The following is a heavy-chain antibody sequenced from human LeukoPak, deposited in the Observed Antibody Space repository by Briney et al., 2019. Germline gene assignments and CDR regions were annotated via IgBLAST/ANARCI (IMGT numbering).Heavy chain of an antibody. CDR3: AKGYYYDSSGYYSDDAFDI. D-gene: IGHD3-22*01. Sequence: GGSLRLSCAASGFTFSSYAMSWVRQAPGKGLEWVSAISGSGGSTYYADSVKGRFTISRDNSKNTLYLQMNSLRAEDTAVYYCAKGYYYDSSGYYSDDAFDIWGRGTMVTVSS. CDR2: ISGSGGST. V-gene: IGHV3-23*01. CDR1: GFTFSSYA. J-gene: IGHJ3*02.